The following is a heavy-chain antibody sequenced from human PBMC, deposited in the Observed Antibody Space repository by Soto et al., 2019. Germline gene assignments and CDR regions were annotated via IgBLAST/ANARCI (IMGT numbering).Heavy chain of an antibody. V-gene: IGHV4-59*01. CDR3: ARGNRQKWLGDNWFDP. CDR1: GVSISTYC. J-gene: IGHJ5*02. Sequence: SETLSLTCTVSGVSISTYCWSWIRQPPGKGLEWIGYISYSGRTNYNPSLKSRVTISVDTSKNHFSLSLMSVTAADTAVYYCARGNRQKWLGDNWFDPWGQGTLVTVSS. D-gene: IGHD6-19*01. CDR2: ISYSGRT.